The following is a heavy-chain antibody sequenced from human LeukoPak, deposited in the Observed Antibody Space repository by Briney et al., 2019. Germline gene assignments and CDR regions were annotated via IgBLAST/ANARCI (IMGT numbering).Heavy chain of an antibody. J-gene: IGHJ6*02. V-gene: IGHV1-8*01. CDR1: GYTFTSYD. Sequence: ASVKVSCKASGYTFTSYDINWVRQATGQGLEWMGWMNPNSGNTGYAQKFQGRVTMTRNTSISTAYMELSSLRSEDTAVYYCARAFYYGSGNYSPYYYYGMDVWGQGTTVTVSS. CDR2: MNPNSGNT. D-gene: IGHD3-10*01. CDR3: ARAFYYGSGNYSPYYYYGMDV.